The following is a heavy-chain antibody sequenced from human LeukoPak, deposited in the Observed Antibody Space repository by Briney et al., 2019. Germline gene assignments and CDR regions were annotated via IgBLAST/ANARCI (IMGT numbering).Heavy chain of an antibody. V-gene: IGHV3-23*01. J-gene: IGHJ3*01. CDR1: XLXFXXXX. D-gene: IGHD5-12*01. CDR2: IASSDLNT. Sequence: GGSLRLSCAACXLXFXXXXXXXXXXXXGXXXXWVLFIASSDLNTYYADSVRGRFPISRDNSKSTLSLQMNSLRVEDTAIYYCARDIDLSTWGLGTLVTVSS. CDR3: ARDIDLST.